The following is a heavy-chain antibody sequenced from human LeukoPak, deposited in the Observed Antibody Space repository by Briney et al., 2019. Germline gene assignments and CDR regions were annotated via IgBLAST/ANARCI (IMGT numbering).Heavy chain of an antibody. CDR2: MYNNGST. V-gene: IGHV4-59*08. CDR1: GVSISDYQ. CDR3: ATNAGPAALDANDI. Sequence: SETLSLTCIVSGVSISDYQWSWIRQPPGKGLQWIGYMYNNGSTDYNPSLKSRVTISGDTSKNQFSLKLSSVTASDTALYYCATNAGPAALDANDIWGLGTMVTVSS. J-gene: IGHJ3*02. D-gene: IGHD2-2*01.